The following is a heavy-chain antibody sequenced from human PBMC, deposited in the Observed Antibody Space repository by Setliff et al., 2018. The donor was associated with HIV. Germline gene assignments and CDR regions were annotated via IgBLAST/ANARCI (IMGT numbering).Heavy chain of an antibody. CDR3: AREDCGGGSCRPDN. CDR2: IYYSGST. CDR1: GGSISSSSYY. Sequence: PSETLSLTCTVSGGSISSSSYYWGWIRQPPGKGLEWIGSIYYSGSTYYNPSLKSRVTISVDTSKNQFSLKLSSVTAADTAVYYCAREDCGGGSCRPDNWGQGTLVTVSS. J-gene: IGHJ4*02. D-gene: IGHD2-15*01. V-gene: IGHV4-39*07.